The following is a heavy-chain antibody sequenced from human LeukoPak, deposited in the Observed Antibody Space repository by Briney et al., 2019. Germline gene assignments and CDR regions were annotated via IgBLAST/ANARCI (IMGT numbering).Heavy chain of an antibody. D-gene: IGHD3-9*01. Sequence: SGPTLVNPTQTLTLTCTFSGFSLSTSGVGVGWIRQPPGKALEWLALIYWDDDKRYSPSLKSRLTITKDTSKNQVVLTMTNMDPADTATYYCAHRRRYYDILTGYSKGRNWFDPWGQGALVTVSS. CDR1: GFSLSTSGVG. J-gene: IGHJ5*02. CDR2: IYWDDDK. V-gene: IGHV2-5*02. CDR3: AHRRRYYDILTGYSKGRNWFDP.